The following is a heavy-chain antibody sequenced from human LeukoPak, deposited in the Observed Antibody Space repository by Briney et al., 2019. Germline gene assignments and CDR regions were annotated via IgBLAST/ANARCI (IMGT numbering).Heavy chain of an antibody. CDR2: ISYSGST. CDR3: ARSLYYYDSSGYYGDYYYYGMDV. CDR1: SGSISSSSYY. V-gene: IGHV4-39*07. J-gene: IGHJ6*02. D-gene: IGHD3-22*01. Sequence: SETLSLTCTVSSGSISSSSYYWGWIRQPPGKGLEWIGSISYSGSTYYNPSLKSRVTISVDTSKNQFSLKLSSVTAADTAVYYCARSLYYYDSSGYYGDYYYYGMDVWGQGTTVTVSS.